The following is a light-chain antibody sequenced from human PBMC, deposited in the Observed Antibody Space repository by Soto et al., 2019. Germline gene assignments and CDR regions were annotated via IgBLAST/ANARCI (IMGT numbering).Light chain of an antibody. Sequence: EIVKTQSPATLSVYQGERAALSCRASQSVSGNLAWYQQTPGQAPRLLIYGASTRATGIPARFSGSGFGTEFTLTISSLKSEDFAVYYCQQYNYRPPAFGQGTRLEIK. J-gene: IGKJ5*01. V-gene: IGKV3-15*01. CDR1: QSVSGN. CDR2: GAS. CDR3: QQYNYRPPA.